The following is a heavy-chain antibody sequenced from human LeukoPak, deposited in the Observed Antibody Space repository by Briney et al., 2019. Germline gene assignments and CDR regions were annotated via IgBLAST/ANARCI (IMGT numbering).Heavy chain of an antibody. Sequence: GGSLRLSCAASGFTFSSYAMHWVRQAPGKGLEYVSAISSSGGSTYYANSVKGRFTISRDNSKNTLYLQMGSLRAEDMAVYYCARDSYYDILTGPIDYWGQGTLVTVPS. CDR3: ARDSYYDILTGPIDY. J-gene: IGHJ4*02. CDR2: ISSSGGST. V-gene: IGHV3-64*01. CDR1: GFTFSSYA. D-gene: IGHD3-9*01.